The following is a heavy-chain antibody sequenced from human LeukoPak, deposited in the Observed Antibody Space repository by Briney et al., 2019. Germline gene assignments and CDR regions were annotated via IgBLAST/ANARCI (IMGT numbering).Heavy chain of an antibody. CDR1: GGSFNDSY. CDR3: ARVSGIMISLGGVISYFDY. J-gene: IGHJ4*02. V-gene: IGHV4-34*01. Sequence: SETLSLTCTLYGGSFNDSYWTWIRQPPGKGLEWIGEINHSGGTDYNPALRSRVTISVDSSKNQLSLQLRSMTAADTGVYYCARVSGIMISLGGVISYFDYWGQGTLVTVSS. D-gene: IGHD3-16*02. CDR2: INHSGGT.